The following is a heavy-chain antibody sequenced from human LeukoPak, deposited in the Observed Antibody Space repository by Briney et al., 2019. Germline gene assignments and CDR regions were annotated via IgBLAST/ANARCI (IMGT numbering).Heavy chain of an antibody. CDR3: ARKGVGDWIDP. V-gene: IGHV4-30-4*01. J-gene: IGHJ5*02. CDR2: IYYSGST. Sequence: SQTLSLTCTVFGGSISSGDYYWSWIRQPPGKGLEWIGYIYYSGSTYYNPSLKSRVTISVDTSKNQFSLKLSSVTAADTAVYYCARKGVGDWIDPWGQGTLVTVSS. CDR1: GGSISSGDYY. D-gene: IGHD3-10*01.